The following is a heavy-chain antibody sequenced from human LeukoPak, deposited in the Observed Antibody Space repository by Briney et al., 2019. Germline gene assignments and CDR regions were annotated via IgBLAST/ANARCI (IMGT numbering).Heavy chain of an antibody. V-gene: IGHV4-59*01. CDR1: GGSLSGFY. J-gene: IGHJ4*02. CDR3: VRDRELNY. D-gene: IGHD5-24*01. Sequence: PSETLSLTCTVSGGSLSGFYWSWIRQPPGKGLEWIGYVYNSGSTDYNPSLKSRVTISADTSKNQFSLKLSSVIAADTAVYYCVRDRELNYWGQGILVTVSS. CDR2: VYNSGST.